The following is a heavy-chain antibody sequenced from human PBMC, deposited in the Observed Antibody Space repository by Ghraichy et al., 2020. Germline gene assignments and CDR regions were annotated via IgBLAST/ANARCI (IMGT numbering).Heavy chain of an antibody. CDR1: GGSFSGYY. Sequence: SETLSLTCAVYGGSFSGYYWSWIRQPPGKGLEWIGEINHSGSTNYNPSLKSRVTISVDTSKNQFSLKLSSVTAADTAVYYCARGVGAGSGYYIYYYYGMDVWGQGTTVTVSS. CDR2: INHSGST. CDR3: ARGVGAGSGYYIYYYYGMDV. D-gene: IGHD3-22*01. J-gene: IGHJ6*02. V-gene: IGHV4-34*01.